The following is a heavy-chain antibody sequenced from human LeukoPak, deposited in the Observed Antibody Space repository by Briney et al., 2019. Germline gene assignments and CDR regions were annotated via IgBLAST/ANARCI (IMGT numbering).Heavy chain of an antibody. CDR3: ATGSRVFDFDI. Sequence: GASVKVSCKASGYTFTSYYMHWVRQAPGQGLEWMGIINPSGGSTNYAQKFQGRVTMTRDTSTSTVYMELSSLRSDDTAVYYCATGSRVFDFDIWGQGTMVTVSS. D-gene: IGHD6-25*01. CDR1: GYTFTSYY. CDR2: INPSGGST. J-gene: IGHJ3*02. V-gene: IGHV1-46*01.